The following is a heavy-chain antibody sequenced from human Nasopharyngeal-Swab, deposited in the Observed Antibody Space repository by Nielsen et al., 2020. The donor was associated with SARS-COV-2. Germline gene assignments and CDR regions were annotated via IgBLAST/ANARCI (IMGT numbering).Heavy chain of an antibody. J-gene: IGHJ4*02. CDR2: INTATGNT. V-gene: IGHV1-3*04. CDR1: GYTFTSYP. Sequence: ASVKVSCKTSGYTFTSYPIHWLRQAPGQRPEWMGWINTATGNTRYSQKFQDRVSITRDSSATVASMELTRLTSEDAGVYYCARGSGHSRLRGPLYAHWGQGALVTVSS. D-gene: IGHD2/OR15-2a*01. CDR3: ARGSGHSRLRGPLYAH.